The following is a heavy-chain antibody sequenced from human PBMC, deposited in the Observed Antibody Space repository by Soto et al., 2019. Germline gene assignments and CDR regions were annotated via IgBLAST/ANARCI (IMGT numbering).Heavy chain of an antibody. Sequence: ASVKVSCKASGYTFTSYGISWVRQAPGQGLEWMGWISAYNGNTNYAQKLQGRVTMTTDTSTSTAYMELRSLRSDDTAVYYCAQGMERYYYDSSGYKYYYGMDVWGQGTTVTVSS. J-gene: IGHJ6*02. CDR1: GYTFTSYG. CDR2: ISAYNGNT. D-gene: IGHD3-22*01. V-gene: IGHV1-18*01. CDR3: AQGMERYYYDSSGYKYYYGMDV.